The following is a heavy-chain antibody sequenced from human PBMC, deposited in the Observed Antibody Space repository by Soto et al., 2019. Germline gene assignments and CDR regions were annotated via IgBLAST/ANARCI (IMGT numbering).Heavy chain of an antibody. V-gene: IGHV1-69*12. D-gene: IGHD1-7*01. CDR1: GGTFSSYA. CDR3: ARDLGNYDAFDI. CDR2: IIPIFGTA. J-gene: IGHJ3*02. Sequence: QVQLVQSGAEVKKPGSSVKVSCKASGGTFSSYAISWVRQAPGQGLEWMGGIIPIFGTANYAQKFQGRVTSTAVECTSTAYMELSSLRSEDTAVYYCARDLGNYDAFDIWGQGTMVTVSS.